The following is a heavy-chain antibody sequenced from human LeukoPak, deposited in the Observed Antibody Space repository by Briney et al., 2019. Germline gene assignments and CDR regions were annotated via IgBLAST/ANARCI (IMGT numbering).Heavy chain of an antibody. D-gene: IGHD2-2*01. V-gene: IGHV4-59*13. J-gene: IGHJ4*02. CDR2: IYYSGST. CDR1: GYSISSAYY. CDR3: ARMVPAAYYFDY. Sequence: PSETLSLTCTVSGYSISSAYYWSWIRQPPGKGLEWIGYIYYSGSTNYNPSLKSRVTISVDTSKNQFSLKLSSVTAADTAVYYCARMVPAAYYFDYWGQGTLVTVSS.